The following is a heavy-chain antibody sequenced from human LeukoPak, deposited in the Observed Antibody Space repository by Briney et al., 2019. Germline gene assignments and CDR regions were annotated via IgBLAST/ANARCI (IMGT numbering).Heavy chain of an antibody. V-gene: IGHV3-21*01. D-gene: IGHD3-16*01. CDR3: ARGMRGDWFDP. CDR1: RFTFSSYS. Sequence: GGSLRLSCAASRFTFSSYSMNWVRQAPGKGLEWVSSISSSSSYIYYADSVKGRFTISRDNAKNSLYLQMNSLRAEDTAVYYCARGMRGDWFDPWGQGTLVTVSS. J-gene: IGHJ5*02. CDR2: ISSSSSYI.